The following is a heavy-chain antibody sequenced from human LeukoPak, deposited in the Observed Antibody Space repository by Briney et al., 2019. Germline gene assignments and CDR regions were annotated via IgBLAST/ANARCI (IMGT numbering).Heavy chain of an antibody. Sequence: GGSLRLSCAASGFTFSSYGMHWVRQAPGKGLEWVAVIWYDGSNKYYADSVKGRFTISRDNAKNSLYLQMNSLRAEDTAVYYCARAGSVASRSGWFDPWGQGTLVAVSS. V-gene: IGHV3-33*01. J-gene: IGHJ5*02. CDR1: GFTFSSYG. D-gene: IGHD6-6*01. CDR3: ARAGSVASRSGWFDP. CDR2: IWYDGSNK.